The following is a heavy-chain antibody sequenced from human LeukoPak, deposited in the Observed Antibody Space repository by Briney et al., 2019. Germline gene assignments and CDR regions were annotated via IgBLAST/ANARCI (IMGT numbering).Heavy chain of an antibody. D-gene: IGHD3-3*01. V-gene: IGHV4-38-2*02. J-gene: IGHJ4*02. CDR2: IYHSGST. CDR3: ARDPARITNLEDQGYREDD. Sequence: SETLSLTCTVSGYSISSGYYWGWIRQPTGKGLEWIGSIYHSGSTYYNPSLKSRVTISVDTSKNQFSLKLRSVTGAERAVYTCARDPARITNLEDQGYREDDGGQGTMVTVSS. CDR1: GYSISSGYY.